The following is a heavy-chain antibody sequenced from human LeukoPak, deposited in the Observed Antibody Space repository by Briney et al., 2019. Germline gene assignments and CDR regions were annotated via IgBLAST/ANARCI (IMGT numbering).Heavy chain of an antibody. Sequence: PGGSLRLSCAASGFTFSSYSMNWVRQAPGKGLEWVSSISSSSSYIYYADSVKGRFTISRDNAKNSLYLQMNSLRAEDTAVYYCARVVLHPYYYYYYYMDVWGKGTTVTISS. V-gene: IGHV3-21*01. J-gene: IGHJ6*03. D-gene: IGHD2/OR15-2a*01. CDR2: ISSSSSYI. CDR3: ARVVLHPYYYYYYYMDV. CDR1: GFTFSSYS.